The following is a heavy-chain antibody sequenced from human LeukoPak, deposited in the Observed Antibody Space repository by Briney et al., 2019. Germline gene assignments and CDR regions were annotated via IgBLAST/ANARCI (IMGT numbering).Heavy chain of an antibody. CDR2: IYPGDSDI. Sequence: GESLKISCEGSGYSFTSSWIGWVRQMPGKGLEWMGIIYPGDSDIRYSPSFQGQVTISADKSITIAYLQWSSLKASDTAIYYCARGLYCSGGSCRFDYWGQGTLVIVSS. CDR1: GYSFTSSW. D-gene: IGHD2-15*01. CDR3: ARGLYCSGGSCRFDY. J-gene: IGHJ4*02. V-gene: IGHV5-51*06.